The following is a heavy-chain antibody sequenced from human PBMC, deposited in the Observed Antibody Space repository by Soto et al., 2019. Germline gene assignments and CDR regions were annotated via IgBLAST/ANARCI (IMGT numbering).Heavy chain of an antibody. J-gene: IGHJ3*02. D-gene: IGHD2-2*01. Sequence: PGGSLRLSCAASGFTFSTYWMSWVRHAPGKGPEFVANIKEDGGVKNYVDSVRGRFTISRDNVKNSVYLQMNSLRSEDTAVHYCARDPGSSAFDIWGQGAVVTVSS. CDR3: ARDPGSSAFDI. V-gene: IGHV3-7*04. CDR1: GFTFSTYW. CDR2: IKEDGGVK.